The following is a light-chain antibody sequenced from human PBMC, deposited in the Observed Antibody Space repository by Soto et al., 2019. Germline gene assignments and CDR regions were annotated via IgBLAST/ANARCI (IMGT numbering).Light chain of an antibody. CDR2: GAS. Sequence: EIVMTQSPATLSVSPGERATLSCRASQSVSSKLAWYQQKPGQAPRLLIYGASTTATGIAARFSGSGSGTEFTLTISSLQSEDFAVYSCQQYGTSPTFGQGTRLENK. J-gene: IGKJ5*01. CDR1: QSVSSK. CDR3: QQYGTSPT. V-gene: IGKV3-15*01.